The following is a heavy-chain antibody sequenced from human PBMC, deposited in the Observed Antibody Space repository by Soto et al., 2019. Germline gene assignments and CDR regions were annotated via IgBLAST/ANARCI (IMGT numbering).Heavy chain of an antibody. Sequence: QVQLQESGPGLVKPSQTLSLTCTVSGASISGGDYYWTWIRQPPGKGLEWIGSIYYTGNTYSNPSLXXXLXXSVDPSNNQFALRLTSVTAPDTAIYYCARATYDSSTYYLDYWGQGTLVTDSS. D-gene: IGHD3-22*01. CDR2: IYYTGNT. CDR1: GASISGGDYY. V-gene: IGHV4-30-4*01. J-gene: IGHJ4*02. CDR3: ARATYDSSTYYLDY.